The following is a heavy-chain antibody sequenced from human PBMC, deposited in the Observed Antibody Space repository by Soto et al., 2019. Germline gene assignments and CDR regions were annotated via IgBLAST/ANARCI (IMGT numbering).Heavy chain of an antibody. V-gene: IGHV3-23*01. CDR1: GFSFSSSP. Sequence: PGGSLRLSCTASGFSFSSSPMTWVRQAPGKGLDWVSTIRATSDNTYYADSVKGRLTISRDNSKNTLYLQMNDLRAEDTAVYYCAKKGGYGDFGIYFDYWGQGTLVTVSS. CDR2: IRATSDNT. D-gene: IGHD4-17*01. J-gene: IGHJ4*02. CDR3: AKKGGYGDFGIYFDY.